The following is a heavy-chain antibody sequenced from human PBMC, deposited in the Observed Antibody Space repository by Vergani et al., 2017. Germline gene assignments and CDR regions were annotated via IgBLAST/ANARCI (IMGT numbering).Heavy chain of an antibody. CDR3: ARIHNSGDYAADY. CDR2: IFSNDEK. D-gene: IGHD4-17*01. CDR1: GFSLATSGVG. Sequence: QITLKESGPTRVRPTETLTLTCSFSGFSLATSGVGVTWIRQSPGKALEWLAHIFSNDEKSYSTSLKSRLTISKDTSKSQVVLTMTNMDPVDTATYYCARIHNSGDYAADYWGQGTLVTVSS. J-gene: IGHJ4*02. V-gene: IGHV2-26*01.